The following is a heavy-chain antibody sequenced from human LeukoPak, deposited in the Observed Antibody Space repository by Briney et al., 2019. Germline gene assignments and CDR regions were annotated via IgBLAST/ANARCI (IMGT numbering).Heavy chain of an antibody. D-gene: IGHD3-22*01. V-gene: IGHV1-2*02. CDR2: INPNSSGT. J-gene: IGHJ4*02. CDR1: GYTFTGYY. Sequence: ASVKVSCKASGYTFTGYYMHWVRQAPGQGLEWMGWINPNSSGTNYAQKFQGRVTMTRDTSISTAYMELSRLRSDDTAVYYCARSYYYDSSGYYCYWGQGTLVTVSS. CDR3: ARSYYYDSSGYYCY.